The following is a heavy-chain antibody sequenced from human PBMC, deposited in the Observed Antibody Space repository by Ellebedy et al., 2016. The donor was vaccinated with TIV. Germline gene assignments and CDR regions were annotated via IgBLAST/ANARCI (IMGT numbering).Heavy chain of an antibody. Sequence: SVKVSXXTSGGTFREYAISWVRQAPGQGLEWMGGIVPIYGTPNYAQKFQGRVRITADESKSTAYMELKSLRSEDTAVYYCARGGGYSGYDFGPGYYYMDVWGKGTTVIVSS. CDR1: GGTFREYA. CDR3: ARGGGYSGYDFGPGYYYMDV. J-gene: IGHJ6*03. V-gene: IGHV1-69*13. D-gene: IGHD5-12*01. CDR2: IVPIYGTP.